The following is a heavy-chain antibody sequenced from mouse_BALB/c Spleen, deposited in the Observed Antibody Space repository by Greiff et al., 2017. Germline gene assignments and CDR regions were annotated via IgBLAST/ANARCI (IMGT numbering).Heavy chain of an antibody. D-gene: IGHD1-1*01. CDR2: ISSGGSYT. CDR3: ARHRDYGSSYAMDY. J-gene: IGHJ4*01. V-gene: IGHV5-6*03. CDR1: GFTFSSYT. Sequence: EVKLVESGGGLVKPGGSLKLSCAASGFTFSSYTMSWVRQTPDKRLEWVATISSGGSYTYCPDSVKGRFTISRDNAKNTLYLQMSSLKSEDTAMYYCARHRDYGSSYAMDYWGQGTSVTVSS.